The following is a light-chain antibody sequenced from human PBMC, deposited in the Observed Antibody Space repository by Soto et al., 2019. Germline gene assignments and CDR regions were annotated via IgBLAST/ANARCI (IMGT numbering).Light chain of an antibody. CDR2: AAS. CDR3: QQTTSFPLT. CDR1: QGISSW. Sequence: DIQMTQSPSFVSASVGDRVTITCRASQGISSWLAWYQHKPGRAPKLLIHAASSLESGVPSRFSGSGSGTDFTLIISSLQPEDFATYYCQQTTSFPLTFGRGTKVEIK. V-gene: IGKV1-12*01. J-gene: IGKJ4*01.